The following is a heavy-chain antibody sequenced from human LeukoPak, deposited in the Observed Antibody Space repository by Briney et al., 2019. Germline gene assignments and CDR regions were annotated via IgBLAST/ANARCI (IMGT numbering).Heavy chain of an antibody. CDR2: ISYGGST. J-gene: IGHJ4*02. Sequence: SETLILTCTASGGSISTYYWSWIRQPPGKGLEWVGYISYGGSTNYNPSFKSRVTISVDTSKNQFSLKLSSVTASDTAVYYCARLSEVAGNWASDYWGQGTLVTVSS. CDR1: GGSISTYY. CDR3: ARLSEVAGNWASDY. D-gene: IGHD6-19*01. V-gene: IGHV4-59*08.